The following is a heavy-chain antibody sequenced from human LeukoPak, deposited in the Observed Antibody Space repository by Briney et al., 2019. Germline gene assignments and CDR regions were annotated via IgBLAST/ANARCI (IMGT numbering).Heavy chain of an antibody. CDR1: GYTFTSYG. Sequence: GASVKVSCKASGYTFTSYGISWVRLAPGQGLEWMGWISAYNGNTNYAQKLQGRVTMTTDTSTSTAYMELRSLRSDDTAVYYCARDVEVGGYWNDGYYYYGMDVWSQGTTVTVSS. CDR3: ARDVEVGGYWNDGYYYYGMDV. J-gene: IGHJ6*02. V-gene: IGHV1-18*01. CDR2: ISAYNGNT. D-gene: IGHD1-1*01.